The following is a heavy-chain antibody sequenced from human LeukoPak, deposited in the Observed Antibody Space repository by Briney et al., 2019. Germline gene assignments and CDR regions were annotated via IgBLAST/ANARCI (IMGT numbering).Heavy chain of an antibody. V-gene: IGHV4-39*01. J-gene: IGHJ4*02. D-gene: IGHD3-3*02. Sequence: SETLSLTCTVSGGTVVTSAYSWGWIRPPPGKGLEYIGNVYYSGSAYYNPSLRSRVTLSIDTSSNQFSLRLTSVTAADTAVYYCAPLAGDSWGQGTLVTVSS. CDR3: APLAGDS. CDR2: VYYSGSA. CDR1: GGTVVTSAYS.